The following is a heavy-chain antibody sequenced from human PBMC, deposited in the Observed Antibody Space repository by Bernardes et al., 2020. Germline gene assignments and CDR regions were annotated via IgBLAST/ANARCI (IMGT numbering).Heavy chain of an antibody. D-gene: IGHD3-10*01. CDR2: ISASGAST. V-gene: IGHV3-23*01. Sequence: GSLRLSCAAFGSTLSTYAMTWVRQAPGKGLEWVSVISASGASTYYADSVKGRFTTSRDNSKNTLYLQMNSLRAEDTAVYYCAGKRSDFGELSPLDYWGQGTLVTVSS. J-gene: IGHJ4*02. CDR1: GSTLSTYA. CDR3: AGKRSDFGELSPLDY.